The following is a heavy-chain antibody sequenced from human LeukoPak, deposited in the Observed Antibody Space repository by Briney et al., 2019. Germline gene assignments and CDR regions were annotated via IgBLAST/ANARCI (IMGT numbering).Heavy chain of an antibody. V-gene: IGHV1-24*01. J-gene: IGHJ4*02. Sequence: ASVKVSCKVSGYTLTELSMHWVRQAPGKGPEWMGGFDPEDGETIYAQKFQGRVTMTEDTSTDTAYMELSSLKSEDTAVYYCATGSGATKGAASDFDYWGQGTLVTVSS. CDR1: GYTLTELS. D-gene: IGHD5-12*01. CDR3: ATGSGATKGAASDFDY. CDR2: FDPEDGET.